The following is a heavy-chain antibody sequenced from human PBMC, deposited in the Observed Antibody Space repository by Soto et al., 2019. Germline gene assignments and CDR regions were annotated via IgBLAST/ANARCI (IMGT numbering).Heavy chain of an antibody. CDR1: GGSIRSYY. CDR3: ARGIYAAGTRFDP. Sequence: SETLSLTCTVSGGSIRSYYWSWIRQPPGKGLEWIGYIYYSGSTNYNPSLKSRVTISVDTSKSQFSLKLSSVTAADTAVYYCARGIYAAGTRFDPSAHGTLITVSS. D-gene: IGHD3-10*01. CDR2: IYYSGST. V-gene: IGHV4-59*08. J-gene: IGHJ5*02.